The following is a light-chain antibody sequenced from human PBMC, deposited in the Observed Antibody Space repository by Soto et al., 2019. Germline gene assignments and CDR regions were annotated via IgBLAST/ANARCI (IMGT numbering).Light chain of an antibody. J-gene: IGKJ1*01. Sequence: EIVLTQSPGTLSLSPGERATLSCRASQSVGNNYLAWYQQKPGQAPRLLIYGASNGATGIPDRFSGSGSGTDFTLTISRLEPEDFPVYYCQQYDSSGTFGQGTKVEIK. CDR1: QSVGNNY. CDR3: QQYDSSGT. CDR2: GAS. V-gene: IGKV3-20*01.